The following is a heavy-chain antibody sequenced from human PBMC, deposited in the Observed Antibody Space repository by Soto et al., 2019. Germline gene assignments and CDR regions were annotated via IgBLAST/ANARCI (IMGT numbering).Heavy chain of an antibody. CDR2: IIPILGIA. Sequence: QVQLVQSGAEVKKPGSSVKVSCKASGGTFSSYTISWVRQAPGQGLEWMGRIIPILGIANYAQKFQGRVTITADKSTSTAYMELSSLRSEDTAVYYCARGSDDILTGYRVPGVDIWGQGTMVTVSS. V-gene: IGHV1-69*02. J-gene: IGHJ3*02. D-gene: IGHD3-9*01. CDR1: GGTFSSYT. CDR3: ARGSDDILTGYRVPGVDI.